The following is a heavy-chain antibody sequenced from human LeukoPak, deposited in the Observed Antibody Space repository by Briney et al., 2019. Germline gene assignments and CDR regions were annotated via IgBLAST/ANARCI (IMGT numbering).Heavy chain of an antibody. J-gene: IGHJ4*02. D-gene: IGHD3-10*01. CDR1: GYTFTSYA. V-gene: IGHV1-3*01. CDR3: ASLGSGSSPIIDFDY. CDR2: INAGNGNT. Sequence: ASVKVSCKASGYTFTSYAMHWVRQAPGQRLEWMGWINAGNGNTKYSQKFQGRVTITRDTSASTAYMELSSLRSEDTAVYYCASLGSGSSPIIDFDYWGQGTLVTVCS.